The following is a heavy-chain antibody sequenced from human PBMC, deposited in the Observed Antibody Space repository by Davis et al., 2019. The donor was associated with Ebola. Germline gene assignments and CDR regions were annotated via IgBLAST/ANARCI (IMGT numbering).Heavy chain of an antibody. CDR1: GFNFNTFS. CDR3: AREGIITSGMAV. Sequence: GESLKISCAASGFNFNTFSMHWVRQPPGKGLEWVSYISSDSTGIYYADSVKDRFTLSRDNAKNSLYLQMNSLGDEDTAVYYCAREGIITSGMAVWGQGTTVIVSS. V-gene: IGHV3-48*02. J-gene: IGHJ6*02. D-gene: IGHD1-14*01. CDR2: ISSDSTGI.